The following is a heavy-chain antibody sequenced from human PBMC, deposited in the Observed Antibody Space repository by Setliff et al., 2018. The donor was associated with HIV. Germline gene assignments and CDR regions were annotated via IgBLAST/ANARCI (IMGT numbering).Heavy chain of an antibody. CDR3: ANGGSGGQFDY. Sequence: ASAKVSCKTSGNTFARQSHDLHWVRQVPGQGLEWMGWINLVTGKTAYLQKFQGRVTITRDTSASTAYMEMSSLRSEDTAVYYCANGGSGGQFDYWGQGTLVTVSS. CDR1: GNTFARQSHD. CDR2: INLVTGKT. D-gene: IGHD3-16*01. J-gene: IGHJ4*02. V-gene: IGHV1-3*01.